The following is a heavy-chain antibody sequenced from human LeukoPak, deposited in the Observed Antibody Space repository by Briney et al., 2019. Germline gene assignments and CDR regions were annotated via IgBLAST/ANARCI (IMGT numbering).Heavy chain of an antibody. CDR1: GGSISSGGYY. D-gene: IGHD4-23*01. V-gene: IGHV4-31*03. CDR3: ARDFWDYGGKPRD. CDR2: IYYSGST. J-gene: IGHJ4*02. Sequence: SETLSLTCTVSGGSISSGGYYWSWIRQHPGKGLEWIGYIYYSGSTYYNPSLKSRVTISVDTSKNQFSLKLSSVTAADTAVYYCARDFWDYGGKPRDWGQGTLVTVSS.